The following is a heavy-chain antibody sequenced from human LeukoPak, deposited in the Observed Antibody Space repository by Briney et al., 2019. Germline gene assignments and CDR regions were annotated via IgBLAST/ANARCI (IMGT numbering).Heavy chain of an antibody. Sequence: QAGGSLRLSCAASGFTFSSYAMSWVRQAPGKGLEWVSYISSSSTIIHYADSVKGRFTISRDNAKKSLYLQMNSVRAEDTAVYYCATGSSPDDDYWGQGTLVTVSS. CDR1: GFTFSSYA. CDR2: ISSSSTII. D-gene: IGHD6-6*01. J-gene: IGHJ4*02. V-gene: IGHV3-48*01. CDR3: ATGSSPDDDY.